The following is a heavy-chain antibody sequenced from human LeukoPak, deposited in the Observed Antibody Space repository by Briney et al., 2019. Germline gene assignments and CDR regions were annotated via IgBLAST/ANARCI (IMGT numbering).Heavy chain of an antibody. CDR1: GGSISSYY. J-gene: IGHJ4*02. D-gene: IGHD6-13*01. CDR2: IYTSGST. V-gene: IGHV4-4*07. CDR3: ARVFTAAGAPYYFDY. Sequence: SETLSLTCTVSGGSISSYYWSWIPQPAGKGPEWIGRIYTSGSTNYTPSLKSRVTMSVDTSKNQFSLKLSSVTAADTAVYYCARVFTAAGAPYYFDYWGQGTLVTVSS.